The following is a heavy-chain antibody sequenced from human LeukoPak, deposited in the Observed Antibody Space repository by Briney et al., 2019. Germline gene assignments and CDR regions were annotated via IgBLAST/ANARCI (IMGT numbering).Heavy chain of an antibody. V-gene: IGHV3-7*03. CDR3: AKGTGSGWLKDIDY. CDR2: IKEDGSES. CDR1: EFIFSTYW. D-gene: IGHD6-19*01. Sequence: GGSLRLSCAASEFIFSTYWMSWVRQAPGKGLEWVANIKEDGSESHYVDSVKGRFTISRDNAKNSLYLQMNSLRPEDTALYYCAKGTGSGWLKDIDYWAREPWSPSPQ. J-gene: IGHJ4*02.